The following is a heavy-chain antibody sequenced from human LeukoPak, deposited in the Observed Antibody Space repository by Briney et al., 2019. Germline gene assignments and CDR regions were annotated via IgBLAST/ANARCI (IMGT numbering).Heavy chain of an antibody. CDR3: AKDPSGRIYYYDYYMDD. J-gene: IGHJ6*03. CDR1: GFTFSSYA. CDR2: ISGSGGST. V-gene: IGHV3-23*01. D-gene: IGHD3-10*01. Sequence: GGSLRLSCAASGFTFSSYAMSWVRQAPGKGLEWVSAISGSGGSTYYADSVKGRFTISRDNSKNTLYLQMNSLRAEATAVYYCAKDPSGRIYYYDYYMDDWGKGTTVTVSS.